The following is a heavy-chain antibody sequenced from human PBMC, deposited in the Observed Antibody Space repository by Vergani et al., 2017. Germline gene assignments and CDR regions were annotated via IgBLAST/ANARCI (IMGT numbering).Heavy chain of an antibody. V-gene: IGHV1-2*02. Sequence: QVQLVQSGAEVKKPGASVKVSCKASGYTFTGYYMHWVRRAPGQGLEWMGWINTNSGGTNYAQKFQGRVTMTRATSISTAYMELSRLRSDDTAVYYCARGQWMPTLSFDYWGQGTLVTVSS. D-gene: IGHD6-19*01. CDR1: GYTFTGYY. J-gene: IGHJ4*02. CDR2: INTNSGGT. CDR3: ARGQWMPTLSFDY.